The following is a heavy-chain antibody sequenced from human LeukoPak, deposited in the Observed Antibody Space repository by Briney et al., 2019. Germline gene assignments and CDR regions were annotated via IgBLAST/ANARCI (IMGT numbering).Heavy chain of an antibody. CDR2: ISDDGTNK. V-gene: IGHV3-30-3*01. CDR3: ARGKFFDI. Sequence: GGSLRLSCTTSGFTFGDHAMSWVRQAPGKGLEWVAIISDDGTNKYYADSVKGRFTISRDDSNNTVYLQMNSLRVDDTAIYFCARGKFFDIWGQGTMVTVSS. CDR1: GFTFGDHA. J-gene: IGHJ3*02.